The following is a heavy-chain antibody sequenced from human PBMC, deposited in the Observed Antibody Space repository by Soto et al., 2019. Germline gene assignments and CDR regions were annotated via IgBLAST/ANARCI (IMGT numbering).Heavy chain of an antibody. CDR2: IIPIFGTA. J-gene: IGHJ4*02. D-gene: IGHD3-3*01. CDR1: GGTFSSFV. CDR3: ARVRVRFLEWLGSEG. V-gene: IGHV1-69*12. Sequence: QVQLVQSGAEVKKPGSSVKVSCKASGGTFSSFVISWVRQAPGQGLEWMGGIIPIFGTANYAQKFQGRVTITADESTSTAYRELGSLRSEDTAVYYCARVRVRFLEWLGSEGWGQGTLVTVSS.